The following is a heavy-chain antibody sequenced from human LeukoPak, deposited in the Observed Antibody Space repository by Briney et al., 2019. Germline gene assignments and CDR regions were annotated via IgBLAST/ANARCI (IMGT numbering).Heavy chain of an antibody. CDR3: AKAGFFGAAEMATTYGPDY. CDR1: GFTFSSYA. J-gene: IGHJ4*02. V-gene: IGHV3-23*01. D-gene: IGHD5-24*01. CDR2: ISGSGGST. Sequence: GGSLRLSCAASGFTFSSYAMSWVRQAPGKGLEWVSAISGSGGSTYYADSVKGRFTISRDNSKNTLYLQMNSLRAEDTAVYYCAKAGFFGAAEMATTYGPDYWGQGTLVTVSS.